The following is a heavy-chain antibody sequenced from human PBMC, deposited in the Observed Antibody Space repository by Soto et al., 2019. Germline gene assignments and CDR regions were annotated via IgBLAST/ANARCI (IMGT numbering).Heavy chain of an antibody. CDR2: MDPNSGVA. CDR1: GYTFTTND. CDR3: ARVLEGRYYYESSGY. D-gene: IGHD3-22*01. Sequence: QVHLVQSGAEVRKPGASVKVSCKAFGYTFTTNDINWVRQAPGQGLEWLGWMDPNSGVAGYAQKFQGRVIMTRDTSTSTAHMELSGLTSEDTAVYYCARVLEGRYYYESSGYWGQGTLVTVSS. J-gene: IGHJ4*02. V-gene: IGHV1-8*02.